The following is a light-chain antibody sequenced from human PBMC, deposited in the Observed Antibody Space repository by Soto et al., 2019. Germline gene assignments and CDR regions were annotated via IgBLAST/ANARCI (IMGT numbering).Light chain of an antibody. CDR3: QQYNNWPVT. CDR1: QSVSSN. V-gene: IGKV3-15*01. Sequence: EIVMTQSPATLSVSPGERATLSCRASQSVSSNLAWYQQKPGQAPRLLIYGASTRATGIPARFSGSGSGTEFTLTISSLQSEEFAVYYCQQYNNWPVTFGPGTKGDIK. J-gene: IGKJ3*01. CDR2: GAS.